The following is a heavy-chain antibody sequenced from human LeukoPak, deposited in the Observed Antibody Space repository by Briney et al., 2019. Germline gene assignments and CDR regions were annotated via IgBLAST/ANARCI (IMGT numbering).Heavy chain of an antibody. CDR2: INPNSGGT. V-gene: IGHV1-2*02. J-gene: IGHJ4*02. D-gene: IGHD3-22*01. CDR1: GYTFTGYY. Sequence: ASVNVSCQASGYTFTGYYMHWVRQARGQGLEWMGWINPNSGGTSYAQKLQGRVTMTRDTSITTAYMELSRLRSDDTAVYYCARDSASDSSGHDFWGQGTLVTVSS. CDR3: ARDSASDSSGHDF.